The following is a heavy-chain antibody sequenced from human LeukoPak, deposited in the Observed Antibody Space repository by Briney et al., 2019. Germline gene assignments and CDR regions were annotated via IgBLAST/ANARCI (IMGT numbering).Heavy chain of an antibody. D-gene: IGHD5-18*01. V-gene: IGHV4-59*01. CDR2: IYYSGST. J-gene: IGHJ3*02. CDR3: ARGYSYGPIAFDI. Sequence: SETLSLTSTVSGGSTISYYWSYIRQPPGKGLEWLGYIYYSGSTNYNPSLKSRVTISVDTSKNQFSLKLSSVTAADTALYYCARGYSYGPIAFDIWGQGTMVTVSS. CDR1: GGSTISYY.